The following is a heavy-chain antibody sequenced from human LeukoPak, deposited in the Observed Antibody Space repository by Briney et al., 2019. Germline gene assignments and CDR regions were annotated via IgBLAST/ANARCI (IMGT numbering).Heavy chain of an antibody. V-gene: IGHV4-59*01. J-gene: IGHJ5*02. CDR2: IYNSGST. D-gene: IGHD3-3*01. CDR1: GDSISSYC. CDR3: ARGGTSALEWFGP. Sequence: SESLSLTCTVSGDSISSYCLSWVRQPPVKGLEWIGYIYNSGSTKYNPSLKSRVTISIDTSKNKFSLKVNSLTAADTAVYYCARGGTSALEWFGPWGQGTLVTVSS.